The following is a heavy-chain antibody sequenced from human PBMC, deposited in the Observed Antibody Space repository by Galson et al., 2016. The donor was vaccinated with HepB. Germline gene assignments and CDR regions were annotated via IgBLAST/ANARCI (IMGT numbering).Heavy chain of an antibody. CDR2: IYPGDSDT. Sequence: QSGAEVKKPGESLKISCKGSGYTFFSYWTVWVRQMPGKGLEWMGMIYPGDSDTRYNPSFQGQVTMTRDTSISTAYMELSRLRSDDTAVYYCATSNIWLELRGGMDVWGQGTTVTVSS. V-gene: IGHV5-51*01. J-gene: IGHJ6*02. D-gene: IGHD1-7*01. CDR1: GYTFFSYW. CDR3: ATSNIWLELRGGMDV.